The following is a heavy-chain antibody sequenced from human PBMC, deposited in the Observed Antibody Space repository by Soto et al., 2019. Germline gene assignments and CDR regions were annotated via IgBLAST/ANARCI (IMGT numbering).Heavy chain of an antibody. CDR3: TASSGWYNAFDI. D-gene: IGHD6-19*01. V-gene: IGHV3-23*01. CDR2: ISGSGGST. J-gene: IGHJ3*02. CDR1: GFTVNTNF. Sequence: GGSLRLSCAASGFTVNTNFMTWVRQAPGKGLEWVSAISGSGGSTYYADSVKGRFTISRDNSKNTLYLQMNSLRAEDTAVYYCTASSGWYNAFDIWGQGTMVT.